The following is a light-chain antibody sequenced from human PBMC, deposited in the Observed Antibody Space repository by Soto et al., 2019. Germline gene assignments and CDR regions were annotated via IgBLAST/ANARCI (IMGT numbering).Light chain of an antibody. CDR1: QSISGY. V-gene: IGKV1-39*01. CDR2: AAS. J-gene: IGKJ1*01. Sequence: DIQMTQSPSSLSASVGDRVTITCRASQSISGYLNWYQQKPGKAPKLLIYAASSLQSGVPSRFSGSGSGTEFTLTISSLQPEDFASYYCQESYSTSRTFGQGTKVEIK. CDR3: QESYSTSRT.